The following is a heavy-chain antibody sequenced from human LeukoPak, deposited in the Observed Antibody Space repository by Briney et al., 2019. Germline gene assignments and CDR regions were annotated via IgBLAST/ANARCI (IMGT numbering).Heavy chain of an antibody. CDR1: GFTFSSYS. D-gene: IGHD1-26*01. J-gene: IGHJ4*02. CDR3: ARDRLEGGTDY. V-gene: IGHV3-48*01. CDR2: IGSSSSSI. Sequence: GGSLRLSCAASGFTFSSYSMNWVRQAPGKGLERVSYIGSSSSSIYYADSVKGRFTISRDNAKYSLYLQMNSLRAEDTAVYYCARDRLEGGTDYWGQGTLVTVSS.